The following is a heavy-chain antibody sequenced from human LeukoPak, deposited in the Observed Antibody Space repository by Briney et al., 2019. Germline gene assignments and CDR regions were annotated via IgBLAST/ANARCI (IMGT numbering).Heavy chain of an antibody. J-gene: IGHJ4*02. D-gene: IGHD2-8*01. CDR3: AREGGLTVEPVFDY. CDR1: GFTFSSYW. CDR2: IKQDGSEK. Sequence: PGGSLRLSCAASGFTFSSYWMHWVRQAPGKGLVWVANIKQDGSEKYYVDSVKGRFTISRDNAKNSLYLQMNSLRAEDTAVYYCAREGGLTVEPVFDYWGQGTLVTVSS. V-gene: IGHV3-7*01.